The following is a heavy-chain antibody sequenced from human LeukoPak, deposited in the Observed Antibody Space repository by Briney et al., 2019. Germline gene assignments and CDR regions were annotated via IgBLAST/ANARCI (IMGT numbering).Heavy chain of an antibody. CDR2: INPNSGDT. D-gene: IGHD1-14*01. V-gene: IGHV1-2*06. J-gene: IGHJ4*02. CDR3: AKAKPQGSDRDFDY. CDR1: GYTFTGYY. Sequence: VASVKVSCTTSGYTFTGYYMHWVRQAPGQGLEWMGRINPNSGDTNYAQKFQGRVTMTGDTSITTAYMELNSLRSDDTAVYYCAKAKPQGSDRDFDYWGQGTLVTVSS.